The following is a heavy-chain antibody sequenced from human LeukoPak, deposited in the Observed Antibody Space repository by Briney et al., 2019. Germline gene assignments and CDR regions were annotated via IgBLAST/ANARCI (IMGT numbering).Heavy chain of an antibody. J-gene: IGHJ3*02. CDR1: GFTVSSNY. D-gene: IGHD1-26*01. CDR2: IYSGGST. CDR3: ASTNSGSYVSGAFDI. V-gene: IGHV3-53*01. Sequence: PGGSLRLSCAASGFTVSSNYMSWVSQAPGKGLEWVSVIYSGGSTYYADSVKGRSTISRDNAKNSLYLQMNSLRAEDTAVYYCASTNSGSYVSGAFDIWGQGTMVTVSS.